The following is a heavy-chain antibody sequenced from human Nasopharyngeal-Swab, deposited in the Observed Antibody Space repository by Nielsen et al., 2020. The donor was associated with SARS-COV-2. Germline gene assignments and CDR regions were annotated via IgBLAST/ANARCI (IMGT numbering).Heavy chain of an antibody. D-gene: IGHD3-10*01. CDR2: ISYDENDQ. CDR1: GFTFSDHA. J-gene: IGHJ3*01. V-gene: IGHV3-30*18. Sequence: GESLKISCAASGFTFSDHAIHWVRQAPGKGLEWVAVISYDENDQYYSGSVKGGFTISRDSSKKVVYLQMNSLSPEDTGLYYCAKEMFKYGSGVSSDGFDVWGQGTRVTVSS. CDR3: AKEMFKYGSGVSSDGFDV.